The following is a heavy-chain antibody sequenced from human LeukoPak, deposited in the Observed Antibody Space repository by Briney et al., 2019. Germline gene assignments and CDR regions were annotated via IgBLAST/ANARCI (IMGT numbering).Heavy chain of an antibody. D-gene: IGHD3-22*01. CDR2: ISSSSSYI. J-gene: IGHJ6*02. CDR1: GFTFSSYS. CDR3: ARVMVVISAYYYYSMDV. V-gene: IGHV3-21*01. Sequence: SGGSLRLSCAASGFTFSSYSMNWVRQAPGKGLEWVSSISSSSSYIYYADSVKGRFTISRDNAKNSLYLQMNSLRAEDTAVYYCARVMVVISAYYYYSMDVWGQGTTVTVSS.